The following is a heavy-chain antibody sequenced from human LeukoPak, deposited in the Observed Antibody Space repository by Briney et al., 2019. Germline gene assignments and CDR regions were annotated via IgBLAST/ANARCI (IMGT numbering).Heavy chain of an antibody. CDR1: GFTFSSYG. CDR3: AKDRVPNSSGWYGFDY. CDR2: ISYDGSNK. J-gene: IGHJ4*02. Sequence: GGSLRLSCAASGFTFSSYGMHWVRQAPGKGLEWVAVISYDGSNKYYADSVKGRFTISRDNSKNTLYLQMNSLRAEDTAVYYCAKDRVPNSSGWYGFDYWGQGTLVTVS. D-gene: IGHD6-19*01. V-gene: IGHV3-30*18.